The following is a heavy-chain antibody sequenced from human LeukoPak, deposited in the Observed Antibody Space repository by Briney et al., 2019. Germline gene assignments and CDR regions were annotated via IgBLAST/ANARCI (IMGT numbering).Heavy chain of an antibody. J-gene: IGHJ3*02. V-gene: IGHV3-30*02. Sequence: PGGSLRLSCAASGFTFSSYGMHWVRQAPGKGLEWVAFIRYDGSNKYYADSVKGRFTISRDNSKNTLYLQMSSLRAEDTAVYYCAKDKGFCTTTTCYVLSNDAFDIWGPGTMVTVSS. CDR2: IRYDGSNK. D-gene: IGHD2-2*01. CDR1: GFTFSSYG. CDR3: AKDKGFCTTTTCYVLSNDAFDI.